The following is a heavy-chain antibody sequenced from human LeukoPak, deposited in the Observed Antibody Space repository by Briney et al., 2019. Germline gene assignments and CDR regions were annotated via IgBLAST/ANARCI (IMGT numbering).Heavy chain of an antibody. J-gene: IGHJ6*03. CDR3: ASQDHPDYYTVKDV. D-gene: IGHD1-26*01. CDR1: GFTFSSYS. Sequence: GGSLRLSCAASGFTFSSYSMNWVRQAPGKGLEWVSYISSSSSTIYYADSVKGRFTISRDNAKNSLYLQMNSLRAEDTAVYYWASQDHPDYYTVKDVGAKGTTVTVS. V-gene: IGHV3-48*01. CDR2: ISSSSSTI.